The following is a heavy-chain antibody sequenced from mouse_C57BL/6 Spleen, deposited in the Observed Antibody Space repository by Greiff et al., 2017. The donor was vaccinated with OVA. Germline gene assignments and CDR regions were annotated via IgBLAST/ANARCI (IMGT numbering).Heavy chain of an antibody. Sequence: DVKLVESGGGLVKPGGSLKLSCAASGFTFSSYAMSWVRQTPEKRLEWVATISDGGSYTYYPDNVKGRFTISRDNAKNNLYLQMSHLKSEDTAMYYCAREGVVTPYYFDYWGQGTTLTVSS. CDR3: AREGVVTPYYFDY. CDR2: ISDGGSYT. D-gene: IGHD2-2*01. V-gene: IGHV5-4*01. J-gene: IGHJ2*01. CDR1: GFTFSSYA.